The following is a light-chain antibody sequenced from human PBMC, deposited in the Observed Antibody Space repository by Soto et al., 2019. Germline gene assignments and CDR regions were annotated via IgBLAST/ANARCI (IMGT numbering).Light chain of an antibody. Sequence: ASQSVSTYLAWYQQKAGRPPRLLIYDASKRAPGIPDKFSARESGTEWSLNICCTEPADVESYCSATDAVAPLNFGQGTRLEIK. V-gene: IGKV3-11*01. CDR3: ATDAVAPLN. CDR1: QSVSTY. CDR2: DAS. J-gene: IGKJ5*01.